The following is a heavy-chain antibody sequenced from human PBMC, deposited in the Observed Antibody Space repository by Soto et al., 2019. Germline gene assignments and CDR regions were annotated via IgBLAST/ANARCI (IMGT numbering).Heavy chain of an antibody. CDR3: ARTHLNIAVADYFDY. D-gene: IGHD6-19*01. V-gene: IGHV1-69*12. CDR2: IIPIFGTA. CDR1: GGTFSSYA. J-gene: IGHJ4*02. Sequence: QVQLVQSGAEVKKPGSSVKFSCKASGGTFSSYAISWVRQAPGQGLEWMGGIIPIFGTANYAQKFQGRVTITADESTSTAYMELSSLRSEDTAVYYCARTHLNIAVADYFDYWGQGTLVTVSS.